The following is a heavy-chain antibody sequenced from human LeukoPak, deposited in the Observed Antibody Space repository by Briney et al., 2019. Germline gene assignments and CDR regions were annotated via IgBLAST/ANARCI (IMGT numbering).Heavy chain of an antibody. CDR1: GGTFSSYA. Sequence: GSSVKVSCKASGGTFSSYAISWVRQAPGQGLEWMGGIIPIFGTANYAQKFQGRVTITTDESTSTAYMELSSLRPEDTAVYYCARTRDGYNFGFDYWGQGTLVTVSS. D-gene: IGHD5-24*01. CDR3: ARTRDGYNFGFDY. V-gene: IGHV1-69*05. CDR2: IIPIFGTA. J-gene: IGHJ4*02.